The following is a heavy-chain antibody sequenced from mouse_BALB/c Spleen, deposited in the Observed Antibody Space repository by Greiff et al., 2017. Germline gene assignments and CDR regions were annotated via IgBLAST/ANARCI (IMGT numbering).Heavy chain of an antibody. CDR2: IDPANGNT. D-gene: IGHD1-1*01. Sequence: VQLQQSGAELVKPGASAKLSCTASGFNIKDTYMHWVKQRPEQGLEWIGRIDPANGNTKYDPKFQGKATITADTSSNTAYLQLSSLTSEDTAVYYCASPYYYGSSYPPYWGQGTLVTVSA. V-gene: IGHV14-3*02. CDR3: ASPYYYGSSYPPY. CDR1: GFNIKDTY. J-gene: IGHJ3*01.